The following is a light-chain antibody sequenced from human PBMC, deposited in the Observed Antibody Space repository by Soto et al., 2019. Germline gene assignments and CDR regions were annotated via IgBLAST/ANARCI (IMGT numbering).Light chain of an antibody. CDR3: SSYTSSSTLI. Sequence: QSVLTHPASVSWSPGQSITISCTGTSSDVGGYNYVSWYQQHPGKAPKLVIYEVINRPSGVSDRFSGAKSGSTASLTISGLQAEDEADYYCSSYTSSSTLIFGSGTKVTVL. CDR1: SSDVGGYNY. J-gene: IGLJ1*01. CDR2: EVI. V-gene: IGLV2-14*01.